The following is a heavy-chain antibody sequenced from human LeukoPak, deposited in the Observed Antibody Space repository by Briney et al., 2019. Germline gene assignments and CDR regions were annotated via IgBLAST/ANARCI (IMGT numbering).Heavy chain of an antibody. CDR1: GFTFSSYA. Sequence: GGSLRLSCAASGFTFSSYAMSWVRQAPGKGLEWVSAISGSGGSTYYADSVKGRFTISRDNSKNTLYLQMNSLRAEDTAVYYCARGLRRYYYDSSGYYPTDYWGQGTLVTVSS. V-gene: IGHV3-23*01. CDR2: ISGSGGST. D-gene: IGHD3-22*01. CDR3: ARGLRRYYYDSSGYYPTDY. J-gene: IGHJ4*02.